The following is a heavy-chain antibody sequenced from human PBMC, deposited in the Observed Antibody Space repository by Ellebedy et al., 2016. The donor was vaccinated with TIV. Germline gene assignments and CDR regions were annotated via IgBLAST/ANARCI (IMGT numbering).Heavy chain of an antibody. CDR3: ARANPLDYYYYYYMDV. D-gene: IGHD1-14*01. CDR2: IIPIFGTA. Sequence: SVKVSCXASGGTFSSYAISWVRQAPGQGLEWMGGIIPIFGTANYAQKFQGRVTITADESTSTAYMELSSLRSEDTAVYYCARANPLDYYYYYYMDVWGKGTTVTVSS. CDR1: GGTFSSYA. J-gene: IGHJ6*03. V-gene: IGHV1-69*13.